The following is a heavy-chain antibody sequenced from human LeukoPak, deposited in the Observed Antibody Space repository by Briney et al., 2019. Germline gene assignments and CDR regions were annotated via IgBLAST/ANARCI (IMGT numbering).Heavy chain of an antibody. Sequence: SETLSLTCSVSGGSISSDDYCWNWIRQHPGKGLEWIGYIYYSGSTYYNPSLKSRVALSVDTSKNQFSLKLSSLTAADTAVYYCAKSREEIRGLDAFDIWGQGTMVTVSS. CDR3: AKSREEIRGLDAFDI. CDR1: GGSISSDDYC. CDR2: IYYSGST. V-gene: IGHV4-31*03. J-gene: IGHJ3*02. D-gene: IGHD5-24*01.